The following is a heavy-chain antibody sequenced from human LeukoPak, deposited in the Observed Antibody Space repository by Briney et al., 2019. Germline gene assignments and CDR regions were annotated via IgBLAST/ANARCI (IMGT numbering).Heavy chain of an antibody. Sequence: GGSLRLSCAASGFTFNSHAMSWVRQTPGKGLEWVSSISAGGDTIHYTDSVKGRFTISRDNSKNTLYLQMNSLRAEDTAVYYCARGSTWTDYWGQGTLVTVSS. V-gene: IGHV3-23*01. CDR1: GFTFNSHA. J-gene: IGHJ4*02. D-gene: IGHD3/OR15-3a*01. CDR2: ISAGGDTI. CDR3: ARGSTWTDY.